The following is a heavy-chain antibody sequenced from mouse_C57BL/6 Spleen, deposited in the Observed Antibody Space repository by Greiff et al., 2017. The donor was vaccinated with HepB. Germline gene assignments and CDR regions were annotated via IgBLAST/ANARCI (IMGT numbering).Heavy chain of an antibody. CDR3: AREDDYGSSPWFAY. Sequence: VQLQQPGAELVMPGASVKLSCKASGYTFTSYWMHWVKQRPGQGLEWIGEIDPSDSYTNYNQKFKGKSTLTVDKSSSTAYMQLSSLTSEDSAVYYCAREDDYGSSPWFAYWGQGTLVTVSA. CDR2: IDPSDSYT. D-gene: IGHD1-1*01. J-gene: IGHJ3*01. V-gene: IGHV1-69*01. CDR1: GYTFTSYW.